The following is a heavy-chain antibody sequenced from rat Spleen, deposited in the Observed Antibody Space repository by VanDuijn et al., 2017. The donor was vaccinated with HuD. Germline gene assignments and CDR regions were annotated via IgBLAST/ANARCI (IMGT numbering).Heavy chain of an antibody. CDR3: ARNSGYGFAY. J-gene: IGHJ3*01. CDR1: GFTFSDYY. Sequence: EVQLVESGGGLVQPGRSLKLSCVASGFTFSDYYMAWVRQAPTKGLEWVAIISYDGSGTYYRDSVRGRFTISRDNAKNTQYLQMDSLRSEDTATYYCARNSGYGFAYWGQGTLVTVSS. CDR2: ISYDGSGT. V-gene: IGHV5-7*01. D-gene: IGHD4-3*01.